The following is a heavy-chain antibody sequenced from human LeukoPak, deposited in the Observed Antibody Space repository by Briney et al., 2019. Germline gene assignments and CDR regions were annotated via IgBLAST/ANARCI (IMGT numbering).Heavy chain of an antibody. CDR2: ISSSSSYI. J-gene: IGHJ4*02. CDR3: AKDKEVVRGVISYYFDY. V-gene: IGHV3-21*04. D-gene: IGHD3-10*01. Sequence: GVSLRLSCAASGFTFSTYWMNWVRQAPGKGLEWVSSISSSSSYIYYADSVKGRFTISRDNAKNSLYLQMNSLRAEDTAVYYCAKDKEVVRGVISYYFDYWGQGTLVTVSS. CDR1: GFTFSTYW.